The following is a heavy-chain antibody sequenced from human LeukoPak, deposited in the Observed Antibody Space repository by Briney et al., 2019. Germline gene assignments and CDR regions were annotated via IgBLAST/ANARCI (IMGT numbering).Heavy chain of an antibody. CDR3: ARDRSGEEWLSPSLFPTGDY. Sequence: GASVKVSCKASGYTFTSYDINWVRQATGQGLEWMGWMNPNSGNTGYAQKLQGRVTMTTDTSTSTAYMELRSLRSDDTAVYYCARDRSGEEWLSPSLFPTGDYWGQGTLVTVSS. V-gene: IGHV1-8*01. CDR1: GYTFTSYD. J-gene: IGHJ4*02. D-gene: IGHD3-3*01. CDR2: MNPNSGNT.